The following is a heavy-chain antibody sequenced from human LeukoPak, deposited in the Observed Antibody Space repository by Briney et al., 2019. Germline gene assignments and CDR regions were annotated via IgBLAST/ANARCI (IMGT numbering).Heavy chain of an antibody. D-gene: IGHD2-21*02. CDR1: GFSVSNTY. CDR3: ARGTVTAPDY. J-gene: IGHJ4*02. CDR2: IYSGGNT. V-gene: IGHV3-53*01. Sequence: GGSLRLSCAASGFSVSNTYMSWVRQAPGKGLEWVSIIYSGGNTYYADPVKGRFTISRDNSKNTLYLQMNRLRPEDTAVYYCARGTVTAPDYWGQGTLVTVSS.